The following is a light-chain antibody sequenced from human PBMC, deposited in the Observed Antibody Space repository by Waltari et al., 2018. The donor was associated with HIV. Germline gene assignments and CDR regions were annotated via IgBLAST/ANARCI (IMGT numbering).Light chain of an antibody. Sequence: DIVMTQTPLSLSVTPGQPASISCKTYLYWYLQKPGQPPQLLIHEVSNRFSGVPDRFSGSGSGTDFTLKISRVEAEDVGVYYCMQSIQPPPTFGPGTKVDIK. J-gene: IGKJ3*01. V-gene: IGKV2D-29*01. CDR1: Y. CDR3: MQSIQPPPT. CDR2: EVS.